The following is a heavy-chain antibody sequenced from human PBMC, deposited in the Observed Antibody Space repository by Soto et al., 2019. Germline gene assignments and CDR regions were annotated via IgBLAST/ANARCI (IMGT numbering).Heavy chain of an antibody. CDR2: ISGSGGST. CDR3: ARARGHWYFDL. D-gene: IGHD3-10*01. V-gene: IGHV3-23*01. CDR1: GFTFSSYA. Sequence: EVQLLESGGGLVQPGGSLRLSCAASGFTFSSYAMSWVRQAPGTGLEWVSAISGSGGSTYYADSVKGRFTISRDNSKNTLYLQMNTLRAEDTAVYYCARARGHWYFDLWGRGTLVTVSS. J-gene: IGHJ2*01.